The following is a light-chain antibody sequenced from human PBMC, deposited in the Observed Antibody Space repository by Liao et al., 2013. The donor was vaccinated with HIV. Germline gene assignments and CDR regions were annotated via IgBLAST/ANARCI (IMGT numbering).Light chain of an antibody. Sequence: SYDLRQPPSVSVSPGQTATISCSGHELGRKYVCWYQQKAGQSPVLVLYQDNKRPSGIPERFSGSNSVNTATLTITGTQVMDEADYYCQAWHSSQVVFGGGTKLTVL. V-gene: IGLV3-1*01. CDR3: QAWHSSQVV. CDR1: ELGRKY. J-gene: IGLJ3*02. CDR2: QDN.